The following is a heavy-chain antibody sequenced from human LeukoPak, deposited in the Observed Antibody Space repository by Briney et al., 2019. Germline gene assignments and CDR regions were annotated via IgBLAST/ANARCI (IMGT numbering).Heavy chain of an antibody. Sequence: SETLSLTRTVSGGSISSYYWSWIRQPPGKGLEWIAYISDIGSINYNPSLKSRVTISLDTSKNQFSLKLSSVTAADTAVYYCATISYDSSGPSGDNWFDPWGQGTLVTVSS. D-gene: IGHD3-22*01. CDR3: ATISYDSSGPSGDNWFDP. CDR1: GGSISSYY. CDR2: ISDIGSI. V-gene: IGHV4-59*12. J-gene: IGHJ5*02.